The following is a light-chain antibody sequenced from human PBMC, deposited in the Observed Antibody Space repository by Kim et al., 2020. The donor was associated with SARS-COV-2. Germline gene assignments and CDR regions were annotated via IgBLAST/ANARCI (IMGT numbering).Light chain of an antibody. CDR2: EVS. CDR3: IAYAGSNNKV. Sequence: QSALTQPPSASGSPGQSVTISCTGTSSDVDDYKYVSLFQHHPGKAPKLMFYEVSKRPSGVPDRFSGSKSGNTASLTVSGLQAEDEADYYCIAYAGSNNKVFGGGTQLTVL. J-gene: IGLJ3*02. CDR1: SSDVDDYKY. V-gene: IGLV2-8*01.